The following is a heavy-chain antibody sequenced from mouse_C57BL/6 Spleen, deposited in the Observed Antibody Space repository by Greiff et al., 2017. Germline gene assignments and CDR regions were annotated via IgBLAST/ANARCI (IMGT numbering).Heavy chain of an antibody. Sequence: QVQLQQSGAELVRPGASVTLSCKASGYTFTDYEMHWVKQTPVHGLEWIGAIDPETGGTAYNQKFKGKAILTADKSSSTAYMELRSLTSEDSAVEYCTRKFFVVLGRGFAYWGQGTLVTVSA. J-gene: IGHJ3*01. CDR2: IDPETGGT. D-gene: IGHD4-1*01. CDR3: TRKFFVVLGRGFAY. CDR1: GYTFTDYE. V-gene: IGHV1-15*01.